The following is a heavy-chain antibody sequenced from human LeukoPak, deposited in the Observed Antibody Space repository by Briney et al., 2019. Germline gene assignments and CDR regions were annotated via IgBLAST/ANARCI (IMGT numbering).Heavy chain of an antibody. CDR1: GYTLTELS. CDR2: FDPEDGET. D-gene: IGHD6-19*01. CDR3: ATGLGGYVDY. V-gene: IGHV1-24*01. J-gene: IGHJ4*02. Sequence: ASVKVSCKVSGYTLTELSMHWVRQAPGKGLEWMGGFDPEDGETIYAQKFQGRVTVTEDTSTDTAYMELSSLRSEDTAVYYCATGLGGYVDYWGQGTLVTVSS.